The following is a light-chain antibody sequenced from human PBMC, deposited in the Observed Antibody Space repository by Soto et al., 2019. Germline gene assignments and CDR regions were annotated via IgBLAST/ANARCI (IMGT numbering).Light chain of an antibody. J-gene: IGKJ3*01. CDR1: QDISNY. Sequence: DIQMTQSPSSLSASVGDRVTITCQASQDISNYLNWYQQKPGKAPKLLIYDASNLETGVPSRFSGSGSGTDFTFTISSLQPEDIATYYCQQYDNLPPCRSTFGPGTKVDIK. CDR3: QQYDNLPPCRST. V-gene: IGKV1-33*01. CDR2: DAS.